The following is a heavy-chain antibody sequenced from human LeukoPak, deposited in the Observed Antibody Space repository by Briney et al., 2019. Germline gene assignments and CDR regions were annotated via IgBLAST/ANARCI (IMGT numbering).Heavy chain of an antibody. CDR3: ARDHIAAADTSNFYGLDV. Sequence: PGGPLRLSCAASGFTFSTYSMNWVRQAPGTGLEWVSSISYDGDYIYYADSVKGRFTVSRDNAKNSLYLQMNSLRAEDTAVYYCARDHIAAADTSNFYGLDVWGQGTTVTVSS. CDR1: GFTFSTYS. J-gene: IGHJ6*02. CDR2: ISYDGDYI. D-gene: IGHD6-13*01. V-gene: IGHV3-21*01.